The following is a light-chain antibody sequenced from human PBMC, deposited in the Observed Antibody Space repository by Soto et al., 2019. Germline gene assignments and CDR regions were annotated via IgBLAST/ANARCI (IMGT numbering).Light chain of an antibody. CDR1: QSVSID. Sequence: EVVLTQSPATLSLSPGDRATHSCRASQSVSIDVAWYQQKPGQVPRHLIYDASNRATGIPARFSGSGSGTDFTLTISSLEPEDFAVYYCQHRHNFGPGTKVDIK. CDR2: DAS. CDR3: QHRHN. J-gene: IGKJ3*01. V-gene: IGKV3-11*01.